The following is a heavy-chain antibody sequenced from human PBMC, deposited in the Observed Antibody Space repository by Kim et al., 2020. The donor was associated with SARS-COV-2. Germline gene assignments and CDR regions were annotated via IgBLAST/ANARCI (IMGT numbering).Heavy chain of an antibody. D-gene: IGHD3-22*01. CDR3: ARYYYDSLGDYYYYGMDV. CDR1: GFTFSSYS. CDR2: ISSSSSYI. J-gene: IGHJ6*02. V-gene: IGHV3-21*01. Sequence: GGSLRLSCAASGFTFSSYSMNWVRQAPGKGLEWVSSISSSSSYIYYADSVKGRFTISRDNAKNSLYLQMNSLRAEDTAVYYCARYYYDSLGDYYYYGMDVWGQGTTVTVSS.